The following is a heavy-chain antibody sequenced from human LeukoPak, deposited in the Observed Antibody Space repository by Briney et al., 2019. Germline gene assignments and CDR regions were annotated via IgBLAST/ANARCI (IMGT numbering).Heavy chain of an antibody. V-gene: IGHV3-23*01. CDR2: IGGSGGFT. J-gene: IGHJ4*02. Sequence: GGSLRLSCAASGFTFSSFAMTWVRQAPGKGLEWVSAIGGSGGFTDYADSVKGRFTISRDNSKNTLYLQMNSLRAEDTAVYYCAKSIPVIDFWGQGTLVTVSS. CDR3: AKSIPVIDF. CDR1: GFTFSSFA. D-gene: IGHD2-21*01.